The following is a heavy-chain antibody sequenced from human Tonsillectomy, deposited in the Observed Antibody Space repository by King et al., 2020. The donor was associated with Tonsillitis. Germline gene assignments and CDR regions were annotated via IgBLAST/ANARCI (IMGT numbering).Heavy chain of an antibody. J-gene: IGHJ4*02. CDR3: ARDNGQHLVYCGGDCYLDN. V-gene: IGHV3-21*01. CDR2: ITSDSSYI. D-gene: IGHD2-21*02. CDR1: GFTFSRYS. Sequence: VQLVESGGGLVEPGGSLRLSCAASGFTFSRYSMNWVRQAPGKGLEWVSSITSDSSYIYYADSVKGRFTISRDNVKNSLYLQMHSLRAEDTAVYYCARDNGQHLVYCGGDCYLDNWGQGTLVTVSS.